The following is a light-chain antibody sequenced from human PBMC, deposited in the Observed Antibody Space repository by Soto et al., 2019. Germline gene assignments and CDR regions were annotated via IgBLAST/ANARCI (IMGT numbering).Light chain of an antibody. J-gene: IGLJ2*01. CDR2: EGS. CDR3: CSYAGSVTYLV. Sequence: QSALTQPASVSGSPGQSITISCTGTSSDIGSYDLVSWYQHHPARAPKLIIYEGSKRPSGVSMRFSGSKSGYTASLTISGLQAEDEADYFCCSYAGSVTYLVFGGGTQLTVL. CDR1: SSDIGSYDL. V-gene: IGLV2-23*01.